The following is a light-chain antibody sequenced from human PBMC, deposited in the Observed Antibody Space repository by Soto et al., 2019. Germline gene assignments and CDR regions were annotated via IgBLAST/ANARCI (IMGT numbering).Light chain of an antibody. CDR1: QTVTRNY. CDR2: GAS. J-gene: IGKJ1*01. V-gene: IGKV3-20*01. Sequence: EIVLTQSPGTLSLSPGERATLSCRASQTVTRNYLAWHQQKPGQTHRLLVYGASSRATGIPDRFSGSGSGTDFTLTIRRLEPEDFAVYYCKQHGSSPITFGQGTKVDIK. CDR3: KQHGSSPIT.